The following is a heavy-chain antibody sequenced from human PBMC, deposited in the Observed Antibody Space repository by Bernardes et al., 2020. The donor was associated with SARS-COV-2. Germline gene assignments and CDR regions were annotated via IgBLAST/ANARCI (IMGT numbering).Heavy chain of an antibody. CDR3: ARREWEPRYGMDD. CDR1: GFTVSNNY. V-gene: IGHV3-53*01. D-gene: IGHD1-26*01. Sequence: GSLRLSCAASGFTVSNNYITWVRQAPGKGLEWVSLIYSGGTTYYADSVRGRFTISRDNSKNTVYLQMNSLRVEDTAVYHCARREWEPRYGMDDWGQGTPVTVSS. CDR2: IYSGGTT. J-gene: IGHJ6*02.